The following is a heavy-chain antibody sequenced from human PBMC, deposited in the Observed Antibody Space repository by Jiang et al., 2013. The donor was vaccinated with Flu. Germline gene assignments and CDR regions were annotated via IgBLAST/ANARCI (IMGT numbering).Heavy chain of an antibody. CDR3: ARDNSMVVGGTTGWWFDP. D-gene: IGHD1-26*01. CDR2: INPSGDIT. CDR1: GYTFTAHW. J-gene: IGHJ5*02. V-gene: IGHV1-46*01. Sequence: QLVESGAEVKKPGASVKVSCKASGYTFTAHWMHWLRQAPGQGLEWIGLINPSGDITLYAQRFQGRLTVTRDTPTSTLYMELSSLRSEDTAVYYCARDNSMVVGGTTGWWFDPWGQGTLVTVSS.